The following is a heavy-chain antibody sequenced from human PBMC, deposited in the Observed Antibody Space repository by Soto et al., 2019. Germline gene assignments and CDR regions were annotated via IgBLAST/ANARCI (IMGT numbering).Heavy chain of an antibody. J-gene: IGHJ5*02. Sequence: QVQLVQSGAEVKKPGSSVKVSCKASGGTFSSYAISWVRQAPGQGLEWWGGIIPIFGTANYAQKFQGGVTFTADDSTGTAYMALSSLRSENPAVYYFARESGWGGGWFDPWGQGTLVTVSS. D-gene: IGHD3-10*01. V-gene: IGHV1-69*12. CDR1: GGTFSSYA. CDR3: ARESGWGGGWFDP. CDR2: IIPIFGTA.